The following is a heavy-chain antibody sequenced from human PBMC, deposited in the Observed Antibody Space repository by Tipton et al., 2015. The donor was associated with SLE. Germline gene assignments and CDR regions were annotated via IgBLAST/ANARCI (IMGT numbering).Heavy chain of an antibody. CDR1: GGSISSSSYY. D-gene: IGHD6-19*01. Sequence: TLSLTCTVSGGSISSSSYYWGWIRQPPGKGLEWIGSIYYRGSTYYNPSLKSRVTISVDTSKNQFSLQLSSVTAADTAVYYCDCIAVAGTYWGQGTLVTVSS. J-gene: IGHJ4*02. CDR2: IYYRGST. V-gene: IGHV4-39*01. CDR3: DCIAVAGTY.